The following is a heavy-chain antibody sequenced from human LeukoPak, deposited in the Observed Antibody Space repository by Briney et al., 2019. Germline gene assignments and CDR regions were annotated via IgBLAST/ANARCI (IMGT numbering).Heavy chain of an antibody. V-gene: IGHV3-48*02. CDR1: GFTFSNYN. CDR3: ARSVI. D-gene: IGHD2/OR15-2a*01. CDR2: ISGSGSTI. J-gene: IGHJ4*02. Sequence: GGSLRLSCAASGFTFSNYNMNWVRQGPGKGLECVAYISGSGSTIYYADSVKGRFTISRDNAKNSLCLQMNSLRDEDTAVYYCARSVIWGQGTLVTVSS.